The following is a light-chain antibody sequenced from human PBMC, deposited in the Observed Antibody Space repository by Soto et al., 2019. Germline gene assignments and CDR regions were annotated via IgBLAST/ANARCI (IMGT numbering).Light chain of an antibody. CDR2: AAS. J-gene: IGKJ1*01. Sequence: IQVTQSPSSLSASVGDRVTITCRASQDISSYLAWYQQKPGKAPTLLIYAASTLQSGVPSRFSGSGFGTEFTLTISSLQPDDFATYYCQQYTNTNNPWMFGQGTKVDIK. CDR3: QQYTNTNNPWM. CDR1: QDISSY. V-gene: IGKV1-9*01.